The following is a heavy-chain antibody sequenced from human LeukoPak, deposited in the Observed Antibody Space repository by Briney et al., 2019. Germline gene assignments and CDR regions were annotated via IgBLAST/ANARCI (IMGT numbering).Heavy chain of an antibody. CDR2: ISSSGSTI. V-gene: IGHV3-48*03. J-gene: IGHJ5*02. CDR3: AKDCSTGVCDP. CDR1: GFTFSSYE. D-gene: IGHD6-25*01. Sequence: GGSLRLSCAASGFTFSSYEMNWVRQAPGKGLEWVSYISSSGSTIYYADSVKGRFTISRDNSKNTPYLQMNSLRAEDTAVYYCAKDCSTGVCDPWGQGTLVTVSS.